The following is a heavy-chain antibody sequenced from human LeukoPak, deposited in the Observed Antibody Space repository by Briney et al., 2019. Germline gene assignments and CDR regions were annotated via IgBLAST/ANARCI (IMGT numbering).Heavy chain of an antibody. CDR3: ARVSGYDWESFYDY. D-gene: IGHD5-12*01. CDR2: IYYSGST. Sequence: SETLSLTCTVSGGSISSYYWSWIRQPPGKGLEWIGYIYYSGSTNYNPSLKSRVTISVDTSKNQFSLKLSSVTAADTAMYYCARVSGYDWESFYDYWGQGSLVTVSS. CDR1: GGSISSYY. V-gene: IGHV4-59*01. J-gene: IGHJ4*02.